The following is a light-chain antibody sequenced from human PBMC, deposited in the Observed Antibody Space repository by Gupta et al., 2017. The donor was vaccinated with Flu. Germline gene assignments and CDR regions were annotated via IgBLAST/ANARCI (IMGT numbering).Light chain of an antibody. CDR3: QAWDNNILI. Sequence: SYDLTQPRSGSVSPGLTASIACSGERLGDKFTCWYQQKPGQSPVLVINQDNKRPSGIPARFSGSNSGSTTTLTISGTQATDEAEYYCQAWDNNILIFGGGTKLTVL. V-gene: IGLV3-1*01. CDR2: QDN. J-gene: IGLJ2*01. CDR1: RLGDKF.